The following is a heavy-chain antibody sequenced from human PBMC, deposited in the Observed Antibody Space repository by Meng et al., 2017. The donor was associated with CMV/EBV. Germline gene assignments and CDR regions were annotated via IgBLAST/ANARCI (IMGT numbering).Heavy chain of an antibody. V-gene: IGHV4-39*07. CDR2: IYYSGST. CDR1: GGSISSSSYY. Sequence: SETLSLTCTVSGGSISSSSYYWGWIRQPPGKGLEWIGSIYYSGSTYYNPSLKSRVTISVDTSKNQFSLKLSSVTAADTAVYYCARMGPGSGWYVAWGQGTLVTVSS. CDR3: ARMGPGSGWYVA. J-gene: IGHJ5*02. D-gene: IGHD6-19*01.